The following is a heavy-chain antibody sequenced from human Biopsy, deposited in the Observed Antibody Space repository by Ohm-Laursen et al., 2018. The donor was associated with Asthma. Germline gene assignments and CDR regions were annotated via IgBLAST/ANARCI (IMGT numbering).Heavy chain of an antibody. CDR1: GFTVSRDY. Sequence: SLRLSCTATGFTVSRDYMFWVRQAPGKGLEWVSVIYSGGTSDTADSVRGRFTISRDFYKNTLYLQMDSLRAEDTAVYYCARGDSSGWSHYYFDYWGQGTLVIVSS. V-gene: IGHV3-53*01. J-gene: IGHJ4*02. CDR2: IYSGGTS. D-gene: IGHD6-19*01. CDR3: ARGDSSGWSHYYFDY.